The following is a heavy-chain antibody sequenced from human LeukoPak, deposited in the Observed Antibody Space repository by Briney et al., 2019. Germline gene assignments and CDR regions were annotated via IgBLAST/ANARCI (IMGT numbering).Heavy chain of an antibody. Sequence: SVKVSCKASGGTFSSYTISWVRQAPGQGLEWMGRIIPILGIANYAQKFQGRVTFTADKSTSTAYMELSSLRSEDTAVYYCARDKELRFLEFDPWGQGTLVTVSS. D-gene: IGHD3-3*01. CDR3: ARDKELRFLEFDP. V-gene: IGHV1-69*04. J-gene: IGHJ5*02. CDR2: IIPILGIA. CDR1: GGTFSSYT.